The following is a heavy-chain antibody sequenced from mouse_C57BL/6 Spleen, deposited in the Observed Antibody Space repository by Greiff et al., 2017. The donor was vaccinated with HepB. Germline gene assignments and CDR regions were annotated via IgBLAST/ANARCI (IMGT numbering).Heavy chain of an antibody. J-gene: IGHJ3*01. CDR3: ARNRDGYDDGSWFAY. D-gene: IGHD2-2*01. V-gene: IGHV2-9-1*01. Sequence: QVQLKESGPGLVAPSQSLSITCTVSGFSLTSYAISWVRQPPGKGLEWLGVIWTGGGTNYNSAHNSRLSISKDNSKSQDFLKMNSLQTDDTARYYCARNRDGYDDGSWFAYWGQGTLVTVSA. CDR2: IWTGGGT. CDR1: GFSLTSYA.